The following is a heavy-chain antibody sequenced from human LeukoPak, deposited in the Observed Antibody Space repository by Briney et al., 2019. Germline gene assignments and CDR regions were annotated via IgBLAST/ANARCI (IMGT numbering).Heavy chain of an antibody. J-gene: IGHJ6*03. V-gene: IGHV1-2*02. CDR1: GYTFIGYY. D-gene: IGHD5-18*01. Sequence: ASVKVSCKASGYTFIGYYIHWVRQAPGQGLEWMGWINPNSGGTNYAQKFQGRVTMTRDTSISTAYMELSRLRSDDTAVYYCARWIQLIEYGVTYYHMDVWGKGTTVTVSS. CDR3: ARWIQLIEYGVTYYHMDV. CDR2: INPNSGGT.